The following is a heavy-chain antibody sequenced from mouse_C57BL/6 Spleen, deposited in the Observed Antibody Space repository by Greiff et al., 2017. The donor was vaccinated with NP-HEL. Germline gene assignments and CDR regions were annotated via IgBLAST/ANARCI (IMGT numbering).Heavy chain of an antibody. V-gene: IGHV14-2*01. CDR1: GFTFTDYY. J-gene: IGHJ1*03. CDR2: MDCEDGET. CDR3: ARSPMGEYWYFDV. Sequence: EVQLQQSGSARVKPGASVKLSCTASGFTFTDYYMHWVKQRPEQGLEWIGRMDCEDGETKYAPKFQGKATITADTSSNTAYLQLSSLTSEDAAVDYCARSPMGEYWYFDVWGTGTTVTVAS. D-gene: IGHD1-1*02.